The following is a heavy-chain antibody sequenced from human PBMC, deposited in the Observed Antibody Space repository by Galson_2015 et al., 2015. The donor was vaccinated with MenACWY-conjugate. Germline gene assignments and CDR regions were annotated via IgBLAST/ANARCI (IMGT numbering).Heavy chain of an antibody. J-gene: IGHJ3*02. CDR3: AKEEVVVVVAAINAFDI. CDR1: GFTFSSYA. D-gene: IGHD2-15*01. CDR2: ISGGGGST. V-gene: IGHV3-23*01. Sequence: SLRLSCAASGFTFSSYAMSWVRQAPGKGLEWVATISGGGGSTDYADSVKGRFTISRDNSKNTLYLQMNSLRAEDTAVYYCAKEEVVVVVAAINAFDIWGQGTMVTVSS.